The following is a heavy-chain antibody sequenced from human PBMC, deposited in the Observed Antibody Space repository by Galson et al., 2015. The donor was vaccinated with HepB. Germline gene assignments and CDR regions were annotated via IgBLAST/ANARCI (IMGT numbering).Heavy chain of an antibody. V-gene: IGHV1-46*03. Sequence: SVKVSCKASGYTFTRYYMHWVRQAPGQGLEWMGIINPSGGNTTYAQKFQGRVTMTRDTSTNTVYMDPSSLRSEDTAVYYCARDLVAVAGSPRGAFDIWGQGTMVTVSS. CDR3: ARDLVAVAGSPRGAFDI. J-gene: IGHJ3*02. CDR2: INPSGGNT. CDR1: GYTFTRYY. D-gene: IGHD6-13*01.